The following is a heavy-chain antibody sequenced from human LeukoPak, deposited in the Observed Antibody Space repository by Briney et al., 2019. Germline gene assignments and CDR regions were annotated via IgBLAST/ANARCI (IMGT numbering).Heavy chain of an antibody. CDR2: IYYSGST. D-gene: IGHD5-12*01. V-gene: IGHV4-59*01. CDR3: ARDGGDRTFDP. Sequence: SSETLSLTCTVSGGSISSYYWSWIRQPPGKGLEWIGYIYYSGSTNYNPSLKSRVTISVDTSKNQFSLKLSSVTAADTAVYYCARDGGDRTFDPWGQGTLVTVSS. J-gene: IGHJ5*02. CDR1: GGSISSYY.